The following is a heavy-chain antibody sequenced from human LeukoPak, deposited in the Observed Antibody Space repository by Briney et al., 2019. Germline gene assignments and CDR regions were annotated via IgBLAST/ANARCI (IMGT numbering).Heavy chain of an antibody. J-gene: IGHJ3*02. D-gene: IGHD3-16*01. Sequence: GGSLRLSCAAAGFTFSSYAMSWVRQAPGKGLEWVGFIRSKAYGGTTEYAASVKGRFTISRDDSKSIAYLQMNSLKTEDTAVYYCTREPYPAYYDYVWDPARDAFDIWGQGTMVTVSS. CDR3: TREPYPAYYDYVWDPARDAFDI. CDR1: GFTFSSYA. CDR2: IRSKAYGGTT. V-gene: IGHV3-49*04.